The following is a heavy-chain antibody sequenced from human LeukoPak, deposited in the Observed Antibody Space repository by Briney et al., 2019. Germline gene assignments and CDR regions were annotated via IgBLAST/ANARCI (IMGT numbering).Heavy chain of an antibody. D-gene: IGHD2-2*01. V-gene: IGHV4-34*01. J-gene: IGHJ5*02. CDR2: INHSGST. CDR1: GGSFSGYY. CDR3: ARGGMIVVVPAARLSSCCGSLNWFDP. Sequence: SETLSLTCAVYGGSFSGYYWSWIRQPPGKGLEWIGEINHSGSTNYNPSLKSRVTISVDTSKNQFSLKLSSVTAADTAVYYCARGGMIVVVPAARLSSCCGSLNWFDPWGQGTLVTVSS.